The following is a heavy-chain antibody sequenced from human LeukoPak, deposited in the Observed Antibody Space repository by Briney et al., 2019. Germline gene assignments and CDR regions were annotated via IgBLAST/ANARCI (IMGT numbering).Heavy chain of an antibody. Sequence: PGGSLRLSCAASGFTFSSYGMHWVRQAPGKGLEWVAVIWYDGSNKYYADSVKGRFTISRDNSKNTLYLQMNSLRAEDTAEYYCAKDSTDTAMVMDYWGQGTPVTVSS. J-gene: IGHJ4*02. D-gene: IGHD5-18*01. CDR1: GFTFSSYG. V-gene: IGHV3-33*06. CDR2: IWYDGSNK. CDR3: AKDSTDTAMVMDY.